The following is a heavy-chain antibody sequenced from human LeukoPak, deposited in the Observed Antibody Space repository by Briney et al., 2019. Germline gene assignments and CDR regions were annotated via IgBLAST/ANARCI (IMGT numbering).Heavy chain of an antibody. D-gene: IGHD5-18*01. Sequence: ASVKVSCKVSGYTLTELSMHWVRQAPGKGLEWMGGFDPEDGETIYAQKFQGRVTMTEDTSTDTAYMELSSLRSEDTAVYYCATVGYSYGAFDYWGQGTLVTVSS. V-gene: IGHV1-24*01. CDR3: ATVGYSYGAFDY. CDR1: GYTLTELS. J-gene: IGHJ4*02. CDR2: FDPEDGET.